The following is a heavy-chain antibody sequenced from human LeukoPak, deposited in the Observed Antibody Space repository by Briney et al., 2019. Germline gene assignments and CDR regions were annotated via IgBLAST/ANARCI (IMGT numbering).Heavy chain of an antibody. V-gene: IGHV1-46*01. Sequence: ASVKASCKASGYTFTNYYIHWVRQAPGQGLEWMGIINTSGGSTSYAQKFQGRVTMTRDTSTSSVYMELSSLRSEDTAVYYCARDPRLSSGYSTGILWYFDLWGRGTLVTVSS. CDR2: INTSGGST. D-gene: IGHD3-22*01. CDR3: ARDPRLSSGYSTGILWYFDL. J-gene: IGHJ2*01. CDR1: GYTFTNYY.